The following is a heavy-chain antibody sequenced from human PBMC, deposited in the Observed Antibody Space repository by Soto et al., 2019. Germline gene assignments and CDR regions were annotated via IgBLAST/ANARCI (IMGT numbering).Heavy chain of an antibody. J-gene: IGHJ3*02. CDR3: ARGAGYSGYDFLGDDAFDI. D-gene: IGHD5-12*01. CDR1: GGSISSYY. CDR2: IYYSGST. Sequence: QVQLQESGPGLVKPSETLSLTCTVSGGSISSYYWSWIRQPPGKGLEWIGYIYYSGSTNYNPSLKSRVTISVDTSKNQFSLKLSSVTAADTAVYYCARGAGYSGYDFLGDDAFDIWGQGTMVTVSS. V-gene: IGHV4-59*01.